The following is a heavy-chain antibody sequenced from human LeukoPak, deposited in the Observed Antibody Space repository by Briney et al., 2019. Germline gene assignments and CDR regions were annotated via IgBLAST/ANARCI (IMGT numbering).Heavy chain of an antibody. CDR2: IYYSGST. CDR1: GGSISSSSYY. V-gene: IGHV4-61*05. CDR3: ARHKGFGEFNFDY. D-gene: IGHD3-10*01. Sequence: SETLSLTCTVSGGSISSSSYYWSWIRQPPGKGLEWIGYIYYSGSTNYNPSLKSRVTISVDTSKNQFSLKLSSVTAADTAVYYCARHKGFGEFNFDYWGQGTLVTVSS. J-gene: IGHJ4*02.